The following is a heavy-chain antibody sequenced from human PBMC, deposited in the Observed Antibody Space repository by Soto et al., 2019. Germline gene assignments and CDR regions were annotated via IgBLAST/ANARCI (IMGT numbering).Heavy chain of an antibody. CDR3: ARVGYGDYGIGYYFDF. CDR2: IDYTGGT. V-gene: IGHV4-30-4*01. D-gene: IGHD4-17*01. Sequence: SETLSLTCSVSGASIRDGDYYWSWLRQPPGKGPEWIGIIDYTGGTHHNPTLTGPVSMSVDTSANQFSLKVNYVTAADSAVYYCARVGYGDYGIGYYFDFWGPGILANVSS. CDR1: GASIRDGDYY. J-gene: IGHJ4*02.